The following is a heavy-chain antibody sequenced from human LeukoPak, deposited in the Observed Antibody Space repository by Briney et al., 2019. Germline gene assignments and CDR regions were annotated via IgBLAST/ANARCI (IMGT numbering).Heavy chain of an antibody. CDR2: IYSGGST. V-gene: IGHV3-53*01. CDR1: GFTVSSNY. J-gene: IGHJ3*02. Sequence: GESLKISCAASGFTVSSNYMSWVRQAPGKGLEWVSVIYSGGSTYYADSVKGRFTISRDNSKNTLYLQMSSLRAEDTAVYYCARDADYGPDAFDIWGQGTMVTVSS. D-gene: IGHD4/OR15-4a*01. CDR3: ARDADYGPDAFDI.